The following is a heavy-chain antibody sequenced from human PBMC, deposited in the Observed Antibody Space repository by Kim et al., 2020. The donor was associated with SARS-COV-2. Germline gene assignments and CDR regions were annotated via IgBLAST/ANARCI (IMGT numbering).Heavy chain of an antibody. CDR1: GFTFSSYA. CDR2: ISGSGGST. CDR3: AKDMRPSASYDY. D-gene: IGHD6-19*01. J-gene: IGHJ4*02. Sequence: GGSLRLSCAASGFTFSSYAMSWVRQAPGKGLECVSTISGSGGSTYYADSVKGWFAISRDNSKNTLFLQMNSLRAEDTAVYYCAKDMRPSASYDYWGQGTLVTVSS. V-gene: IGHV3-23*01.